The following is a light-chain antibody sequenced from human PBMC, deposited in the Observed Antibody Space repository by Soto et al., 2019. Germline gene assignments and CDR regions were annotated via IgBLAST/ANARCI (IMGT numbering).Light chain of an antibody. CDR1: QSITGY. Sequence: IVLTQSPATLSLSPGDRATISCRASQSITGYLAWYQQKSGQAPRLLIYDSSNRATGIPARFSGSGSGTDFTLTVSSLEPEDFAVYYCLQRSAWPLTFGQGTKVEI. V-gene: IGKV3-11*01. CDR3: LQRSAWPLT. J-gene: IGKJ1*01. CDR2: DSS.